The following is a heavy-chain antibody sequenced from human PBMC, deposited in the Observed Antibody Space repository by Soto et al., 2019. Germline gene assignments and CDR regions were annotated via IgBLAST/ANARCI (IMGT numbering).Heavy chain of an antibody. CDR3: ARGGISSSEGLDY. V-gene: IGHV1-18*01. CDR1: GYTFTNHG. D-gene: IGHD6-13*01. Sequence: ASVKVSCKASGYTFTNHGISWVRQAPGEGLEWMGWISPYNGDTNNAQKFQGRVTMSTDTPTNTGFMELTRPTSDDTAVYYCARGGISSSEGLDYWGQGTLVTVSS. J-gene: IGHJ4*02. CDR2: ISPYNGDT.